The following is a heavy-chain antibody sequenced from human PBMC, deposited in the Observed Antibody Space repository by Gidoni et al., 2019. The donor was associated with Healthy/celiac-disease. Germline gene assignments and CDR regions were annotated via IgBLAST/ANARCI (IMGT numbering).Heavy chain of an antibody. CDR2: ISYDGSNK. D-gene: IGHD2-2*01. CDR1: GFTFSSYA. Sequence: QVQLVESGGGVVQHGRSLRLPCAASGFTFSSYAMTWVRQAPGKGLEWVAVISYDGSNKYYADSVKGRFTISRDNSKNTLYLQMNSLRAEDTAVYYCAREGYCSSTSCYAPRGFDYWGQGTLVTVSS. J-gene: IGHJ4*02. V-gene: IGHV3-30-3*01. CDR3: AREGYCSSTSCYAPRGFDY.